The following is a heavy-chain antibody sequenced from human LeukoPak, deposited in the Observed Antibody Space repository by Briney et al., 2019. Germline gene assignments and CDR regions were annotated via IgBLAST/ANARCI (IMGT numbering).Heavy chain of an antibody. Sequence: GGSLRLSCVASGFTLRSYGLNWVRQAPGKGLEWVSFISTSSSYIYYGDSVKGRFTISRDNAKNSLFLQMNSLRAEDTAVYYCARSADGSSSISISPFDYWDQGTQITVSS. CDR1: GFTLRSYG. CDR2: ISTSSSYI. V-gene: IGHV3-21*06. D-gene: IGHD6-6*01. CDR3: ARSADGSSSISISPFDY. J-gene: IGHJ4*02.